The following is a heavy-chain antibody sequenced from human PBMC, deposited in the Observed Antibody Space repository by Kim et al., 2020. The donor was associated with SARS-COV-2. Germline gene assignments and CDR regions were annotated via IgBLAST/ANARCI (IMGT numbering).Heavy chain of an antibody. Sequence: YNPPLKSRVTISVDTSKNQFSLKLSSVTAADTAVYYCAAADTYYYGMDVWGQGTTVTVSS. V-gene: IGHV4-39*01. D-gene: IGHD6-13*01. J-gene: IGHJ6*02. CDR3: AAADTYYYGMDV.